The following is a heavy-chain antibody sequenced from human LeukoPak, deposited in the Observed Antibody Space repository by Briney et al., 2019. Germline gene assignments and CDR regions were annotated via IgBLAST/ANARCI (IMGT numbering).Heavy chain of an antibody. CDR1: GYTFTSYY. CDR2: INPSGGST. J-gene: IGHJ6*03. D-gene: IGHD6-13*01. V-gene: IGHV1-46*01. Sequence: ASVKVSCKASGYTFTSYYMHWVRQAPGQGLEWMGIINPSGGSTSYAQKFQGRVTMTEDTSTDTAYMELSSLRSEDTAVYYCATGWRIAAADRYYMDVWGKGTTVTVSS. CDR3: ATGWRIAAADRYYMDV.